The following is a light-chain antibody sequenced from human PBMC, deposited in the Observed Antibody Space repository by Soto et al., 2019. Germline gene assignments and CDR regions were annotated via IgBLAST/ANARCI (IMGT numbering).Light chain of an antibody. J-gene: IGKJ2*01. CDR1: QSLNSNY. CDR3: QHYNFWPHT. CDR2: DTF. V-gene: IGKV3-20*01. Sequence: EIVLTQSPGTLSLSPGERATLSCRASQSLNSNYLAWHQQKPGQAPRLLIYDTFSRATGIPDRFSGSGSGTEFTLTISSLQSEDVSVYFCQHYNFWPHTFGQGTKVDIK.